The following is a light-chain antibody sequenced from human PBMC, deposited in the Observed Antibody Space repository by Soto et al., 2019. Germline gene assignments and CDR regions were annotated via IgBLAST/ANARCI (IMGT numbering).Light chain of an antibody. CDR2: EVT. Sequence: QSALTQPASVSGSPGQSITISCTGTSSDIGAYNYVSWYQQYPGKTPKLVIYEVTDRPSGVSSRFSGSKSGSTASLTISGLQAEDEADYYCSSYTSSSTYVFGTGTKVTVL. V-gene: IGLV2-14*01. J-gene: IGLJ1*01. CDR1: SSDIGAYNY. CDR3: SSYTSSSTYV.